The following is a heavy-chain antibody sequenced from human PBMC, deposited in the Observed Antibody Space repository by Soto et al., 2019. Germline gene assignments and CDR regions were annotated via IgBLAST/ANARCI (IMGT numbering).Heavy chain of an antibody. CDR1: GFTFSTYA. V-gene: IGHV3-23*01. Sequence: EVQLLESGGGLVQPGGSLRLSCAASGFTFSTYAMTWVRQAPGKGLEWVSGIGGSGYITHYADSVKGRFTISRDNSKNTLYLQMNSLRAEDTAVYYCVKGRTPADLDDYWGQGTLVTVSS. J-gene: IGHJ4*02. D-gene: IGHD1-1*01. CDR3: VKGRTPADLDDY. CDR2: IGGSGYIT.